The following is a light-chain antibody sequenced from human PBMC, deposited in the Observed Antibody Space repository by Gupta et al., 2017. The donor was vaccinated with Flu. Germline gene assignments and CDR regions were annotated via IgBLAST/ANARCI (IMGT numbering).Light chain of an antibody. CDR2: KAS. CDR1: QSISNW. Sequence: SPYTLSESVGDRVTITCRASQSISNWLAWYQQKPGKAPKLLIYKASDLESGVPSRFSGSGSGTEFTLTINSLQPDDFGTYYCQQYNSYSSFGPGTKVDIK. CDR3: QQYNSYSS. V-gene: IGKV1-5*03. J-gene: IGKJ3*01.